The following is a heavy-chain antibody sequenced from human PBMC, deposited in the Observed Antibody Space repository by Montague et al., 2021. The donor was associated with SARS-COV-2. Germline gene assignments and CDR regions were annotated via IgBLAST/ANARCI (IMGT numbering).Heavy chain of an antibody. Sequence: SLRLSCAASKFSFSSYALHWVRQAPGKGLEWVAVISYVGSNQYYADSVKGRFTISRDNSKNTLYLQMSSLRAEDTAVYYCARPSYYDILTGNGGLEYWGQGTLVTVS. V-gene: IGHV3-30*04. D-gene: IGHD3-9*01. CDR3: ARPSYYDILTGNGGLEY. CDR2: ISYVGSNQ. CDR1: KFSFSSYA. J-gene: IGHJ4*02.